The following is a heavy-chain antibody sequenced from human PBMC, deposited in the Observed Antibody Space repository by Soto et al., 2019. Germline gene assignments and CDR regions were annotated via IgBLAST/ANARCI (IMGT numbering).Heavy chain of an antibody. CDR3: ARAGEDILTGYYLVDYYGMDV. J-gene: IGHJ6*02. V-gene: IGHV3-48*01. CDR1: GFTFSTYS. D-gene: IGHD3-9*01. CDR2: ISSSSSTI. Sequence: GGSLRLSCAASGFTFSTYSMNWVRQAPGKGLEWVSYISSSSSTIFYTDSVKGRFTISRDNAKNSLYLQMNSLRAEDTAVYYCARAGEDILTGYYLVDYYGMDVWGQGTTVTVSS.